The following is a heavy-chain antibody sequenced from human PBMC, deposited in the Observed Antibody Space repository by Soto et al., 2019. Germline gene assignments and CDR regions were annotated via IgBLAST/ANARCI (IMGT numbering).Heavy chain of an antibody. CDR2: AHHSGST. D-gene: IGHD3-22*01. J-gene: IGHJ5*02. Sequence: QVQLQESGPGLVKPSETLSLTCTVSGGSVASDYWSWLRQPPGRGLEWIAYAHHSGSTNSNPSLQSQVTASVDTSKNQLSLKLRSMTAADTAIYYCARGFYDSRGYSNPFDPWGQGILVTVSS. CDR1: GGSVASDY. V-gene: IGHV4-59*02. CDR3: ARGFYDSRGYSNPFDP.